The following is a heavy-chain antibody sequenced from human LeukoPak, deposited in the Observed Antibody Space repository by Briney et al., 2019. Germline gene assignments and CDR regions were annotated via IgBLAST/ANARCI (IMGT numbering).Heavy chain of an antibody. Sequence: GGSLRLSCAASGFTFSSYAMSWVRQAPGKGLEWVSAISGSGGSTYYADSVKGRFTISRDNSKNTLYLQMNSLRAEDTAVYYCAKDRDIVVVPAALAGYFQHWGQGTLVTVSS. D-gene: IGHD2-2*01. CDR2: ISGSGGST. CDR3: AKDRDIVVVPAALAGYFQH. J-gene: IGHJ1*01. V-gene: IGHV3-23*01. CDR1: GFTFSSYA.